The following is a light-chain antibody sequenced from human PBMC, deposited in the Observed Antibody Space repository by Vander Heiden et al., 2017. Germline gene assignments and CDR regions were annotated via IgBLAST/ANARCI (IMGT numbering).Light chain of an antibody. CDR1: KTGSKS. Sequence: SSVLTQPPSVSVAPGQTGRIHRGAKKTGSKSVSWYQQKPGQAPVLVVYADSDRHSGIPERFSGSNSGNTATLTISRVEAGDEADYYCQVWDRSSDPVVFGGGTKLTVL. CDR2: ADS. V-gene: IGLV3-21*02. J-gene: IGLJ2*01. CDR3: QVWDRSSDPVV.